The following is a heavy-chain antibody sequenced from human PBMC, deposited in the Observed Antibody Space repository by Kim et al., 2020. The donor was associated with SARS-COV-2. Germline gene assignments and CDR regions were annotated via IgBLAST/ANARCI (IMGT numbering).Heavy chain of an antibody. Sequence: NYAQKFQGRVTITAEESTSTAYMELSSLRSEDTAVYYCARDKSYYDNWFDPWGQGTLVTVSS. D-gene: IGHD1-26*01. CDR3: ARDKSYYDNWFDP. J-gene: IGHJ5*02. V-gene: IGHV1-69*01.